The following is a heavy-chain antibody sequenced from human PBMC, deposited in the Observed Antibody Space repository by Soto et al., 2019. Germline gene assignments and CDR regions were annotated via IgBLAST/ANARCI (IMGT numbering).Heavy chain of an antibody. CDR1: GGTFSSYA. J-gene: IGHJ4*02. D-gene: IGHD6-13*01. V-gene: IGHV1-69*13. CDR3: ARDLTMAAAGVYYFDY. Sequence: SVKVSCKASGGTFSSYAISWVRQAPGQGLEWMGGIIPIFGTANYAQKFQGRVTITADESTSTAYMELSSLRSEDTAVYYCARDLTMAAAGVYYFDYWGQGTLVTVSS. CDR2: IIPIFGTA.